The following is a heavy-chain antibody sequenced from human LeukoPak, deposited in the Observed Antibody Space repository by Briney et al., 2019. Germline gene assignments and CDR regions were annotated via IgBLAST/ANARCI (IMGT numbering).Heavy chain of an antibody. V-gene: IGHV1-58*02. CDR1: GYTFTSYD. CDR2: IVVGSGNT. Sequence: SVKVSCKASGYTFTSYDINWVRQATGQGLEWIGWIVVGSGNTNYAQKFQERVTITRDMSTSTAYMELSSLRSEDTAVYYCAAAPYYYDSSRFDPWGQGTLVTVSS. D-gene: IGHD3-22*01. J-gene: IGHJ5*02. CDR3: AAAPYYYDSSRFDP.